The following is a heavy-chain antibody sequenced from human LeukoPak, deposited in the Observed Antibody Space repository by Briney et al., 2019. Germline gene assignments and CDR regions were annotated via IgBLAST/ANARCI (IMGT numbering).Heavy chain of an antibody. CDR1: GFTFSSYE. V-gene: IGHV3-48*03. CDR3: ARGWVPAAMGY. J-gene: IGHJ4*02. D-gene: IGHD2-2*01. CDR2: ISSSGSTI. Sequence: PGGSLRLPCAACGFTFSSYEMNWVRQAPGKGLEWVSYISSSGSTIYYADSVKGRFTISRDNAKNSLYLQMNSLRAEDTAVYYCARGWVPAAMGYWGQGTLVTVSS.